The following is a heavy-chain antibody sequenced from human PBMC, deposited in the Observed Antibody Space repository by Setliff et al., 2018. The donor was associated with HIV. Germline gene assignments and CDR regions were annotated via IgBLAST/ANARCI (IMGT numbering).Heavy chain of an antibody. CDR2: IYTSGKT. CDR3: ARQTGLRGYYGSNSLYYFDY. D-gene: IGHD3-10*01. J-gene: IGHJ4*02. CDR1: GDSITRGSYY. Sequence: SETLSLTCTVSGDSITRGSYYWSWIRQPAGKGLEWIGHIYTSGKTHYSPSRKSRITISADTSKNQFSLILSPVTAADTAVYYCARQTGLRGYYGSNSLYYFDYWGKGMLVTVSS. V-gene: IGHV4-61*09.